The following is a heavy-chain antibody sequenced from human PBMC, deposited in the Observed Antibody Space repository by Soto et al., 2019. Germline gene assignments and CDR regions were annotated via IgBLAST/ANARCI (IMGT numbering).Heavy chain of an antibody. Sequence: EVQLVESGGGLVQPGGSLRLSCAASGFTFSSYEMNWVRQAPGKGLEWVSYISSSGSTIYYADSVKGRFTISRDNAKNSLYLKMNSLRAEDTAVYYCARVGATITYWYFDYWGQGTLVTVSS. CDR2: ISSSGSTI. V-gene: IGHV3-48*03. CDR3: ARVGATITYWYFDY. D-gene: IGHD5-12*01. J-gene: IGHJ4*02. CDR1: GFTFSSYE.